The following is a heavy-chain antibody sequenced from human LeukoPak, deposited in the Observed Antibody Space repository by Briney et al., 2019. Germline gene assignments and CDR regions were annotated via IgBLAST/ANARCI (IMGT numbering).Heavy chain of an antibody. CDR1: GFTFSSYA. J-gene: IGHJ4*02. CDR3: ARVEEWFGEKGEYYFDY. Sequence: GGSLRLSCAASGFTFSSYAMSWVRQAPGKGLEWVSAISGSGGSTYYADSVKGRFTISRDKAKNSLYLQMNSLRAEDTAVYYCARVEEWFGEKGEYYFDYWGQGTLVTVSS. V-gene: IGHV3-23*01. D-gene: IGHD3-10*01. CDR2: ISGSGGST.